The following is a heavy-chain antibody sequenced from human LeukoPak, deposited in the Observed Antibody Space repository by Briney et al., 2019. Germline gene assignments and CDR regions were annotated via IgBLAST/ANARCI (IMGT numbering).Heavy chain of an antibody. Sequence: PVKVSCKTSGGTFNSHGISWVRQAPGQGLEWMGGIVPIFQTATYAENFQDRLTIIADESTNTVYMELSSLRSDDTAVYYCARDYNYDSGASDDALDVWGQGTTVTVSS. CDR3: ARDYNYDSGASDDALDV. CDR1: GGTFNSHG. D-gene: IGHD3-22*01. V-gene: IGHV1-69*13. J-gene: IGHJ3*01. CDR2: IVPIFQTA.